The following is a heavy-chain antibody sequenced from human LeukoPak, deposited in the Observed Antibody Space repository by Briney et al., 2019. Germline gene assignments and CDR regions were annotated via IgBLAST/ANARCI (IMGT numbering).Heavy chain of an antibody. V-gene: IGHV4-39*07. CDR3: ARVQRSITIDY. Sequence: SETLSLTCSVSGGSIRTTTYYWRWIRQPPGKGLEWIGEINHSGSTNYNPSLKSRVTISVDTSKNQFSLKLSSVTAADTAVYYCARVQRSITIDYWGQGTLVTVSS. D-gene: IGHD3-10*01. CDR1: GGSIRTTTYY. CDR2: INHSGST. J-gene: IGHJ4*02.